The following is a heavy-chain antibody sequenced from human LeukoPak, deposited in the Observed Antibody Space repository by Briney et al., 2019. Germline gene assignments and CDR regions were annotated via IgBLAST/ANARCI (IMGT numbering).Heavy chain of an antibody. V-gene: IGHV6-1*01. CDR2: TYYLSKWYN. CDR1: GDSLSNDSTA. J-gene: IGHJ4*02. D-gene: IGHD7-27*01. Sequence: SPTLSLTCAISGDSLSNDSTAWNWLRQSPSRGLEWLGRTYYLSKWYNDYAVSVQSRIIIHPDTSKNQFSLRLSSVTPEDTAVYYCARGSNWGAVDNWGQGTLVTVSS. CDR3: ARGSNWGAVDN.